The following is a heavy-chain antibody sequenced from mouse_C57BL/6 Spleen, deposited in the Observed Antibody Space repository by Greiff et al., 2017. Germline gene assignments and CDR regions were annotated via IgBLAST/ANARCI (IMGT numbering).Heavy chain of an antibody. Sequence: VQLKESGPGLVKPSQSLSLTCSVTGYSITSGYYWNWIRQFPGKKLEWMGYISYDGSNNYNPSLKNRISITRDTSKNQFFLKLNAVTTEDTATYYCAREDDGGGFDYWGQGTTLTVSS. D-gene: IGHD2-3*01. J-gene: IGHJ2*01. V-gene: IGHV3-6*01. CDR3: AREDDGGGFDY. CDR1: GYSITSGYY. CDR2: ISYDGSN.